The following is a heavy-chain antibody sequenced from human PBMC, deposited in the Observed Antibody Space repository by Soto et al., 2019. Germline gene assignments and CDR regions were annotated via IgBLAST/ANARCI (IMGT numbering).Heavy chain of an antibody. V-gene: IGHV3-7*01. Sequence: GGSLRLSCAASGFTFSNYYMSWVRQAPGKGLEWVANIKQDGSDKNYVDSVKGRFTISRDNAKNSLYLQMNSLRAEDTAVYYCASRTTYSSSWADDAFDIWGQGTMVTVSS. CDR3: ASRTTYSSSWADDAFDI. J-gene: IGHJ3*02. D-gene: IGHD6-13*01. CDR2: IKQDGSDK. CDR1: GFTFSNYY.